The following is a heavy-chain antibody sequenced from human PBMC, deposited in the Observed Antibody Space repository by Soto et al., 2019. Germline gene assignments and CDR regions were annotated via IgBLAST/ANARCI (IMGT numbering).Heavy chain of an antibody. J-gene: IGHJ6*02. CDR3: AAPFGKSSYYYYGMDV. CDR2: IIPIFGTA. V-gene: IGHV1-69*13. D-gene: IGHD3-10*01. Sequence: SVKVSCKASGCTFSSYASSWVRHAPGQGLEWMGGIIPIFGTANYAQKFQGRVTITADESTSTAYMELSSLRSEDTAVYYCAAPFGKSSYYYYGMDVWGQGTTVTVSS. CDR1: GCTFSSYA.